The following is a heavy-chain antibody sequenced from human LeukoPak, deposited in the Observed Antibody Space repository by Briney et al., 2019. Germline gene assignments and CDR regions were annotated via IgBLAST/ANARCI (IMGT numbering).Heavy chain of an antibody. CDR1: GLTISSYS. J-gene: IGHJ4*02. Sequence: PGGSLRLCCAASGLTISSYSMNWVRQAPGKGLQWVSYISSSSSTIYYADSVKGRFTISRDNAKNSLYLQMKSLRAEDTAVYYCARHPSGVTGYSYGRGIDYWGQGTLVTVSS. D-gene: IGHD5-18*01. CDR3: ARHPSGVTGYSYGRGIDY. CDR2: ISSSSSTI. V-gene: IGHV3-48*01.